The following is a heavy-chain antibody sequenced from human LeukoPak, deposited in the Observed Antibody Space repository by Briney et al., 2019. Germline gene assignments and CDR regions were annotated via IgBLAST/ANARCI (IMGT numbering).Heavy chain of an antibody. Sequence: EASVKVSCKASGGTFSSYAISWVRQAPGQGLEWMGWISAYNGHTNYAQRLQGRVTMTTDTSTSTAYMELRSLRSDDTAVYYCARVAPNRRYCSGGTCLNSFDYWGQGTLVTVSS. J-gene: IGHJ4*02. CDR3: ARVAPNRRYCSGGTCLNSFDY. D-gene: IGHD2-15*01. V-gene: IGHV1-18*01. CDR2: ISAYNGHT. CDR1: GGTFSSYA.